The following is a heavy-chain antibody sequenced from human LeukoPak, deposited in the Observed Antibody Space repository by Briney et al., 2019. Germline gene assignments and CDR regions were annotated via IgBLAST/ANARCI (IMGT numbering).Heavy chain of an antibody. J-gene: IGHJ4*02. V-gene: IGHV3-11*01. Sequence: GGSLRLSCAAPGFILGDYWMHWVRQAPGKGLEWVSYISSSGSTIYYADSVKGRFTISRDNAKNSLYLQMNSLRAEDTAVYYCARSLSYYDSSGYYYFDYWGQGTLVTVSS. CDR3: ARSLSYYDSSGYYYFDY. CDR1: GFILGDYW. D-gene: IGHD3-22*01. CDR2: ISSSGSTI.